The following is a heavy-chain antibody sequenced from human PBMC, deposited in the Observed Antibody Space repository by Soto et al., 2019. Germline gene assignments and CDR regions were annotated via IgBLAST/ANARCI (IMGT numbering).Heavy chain of an antibody. CDR2: MQPSTGRT. CDR3: ARGVSEGVDY. CDR1: GYSFTSLD. D-gene: IGHD1-26*01. J-gene: IGHJ4*02. Sequence: ASVKVSCKASGYSFTSLDINWVRQTAGQGLEWMGWMQPSTGRTGYAQKFQGRVTMTRDTSINTAYMELTTLTSDDTAFYYCARGVSEGVDYCGQGPLVTVSS. V-gene: IGHV1-8*01.